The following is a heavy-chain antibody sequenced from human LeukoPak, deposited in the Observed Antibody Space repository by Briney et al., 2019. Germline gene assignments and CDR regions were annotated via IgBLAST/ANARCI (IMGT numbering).Heavy chain of an antibody. CDR1: GFTFSSYW. J-gene: IGHJ6*02. CDR2: INHNGNVN. V-gene: IGHV3-7*03. Sequence: GGSLRLSCAASGFTFSSYWMNWARQAPGTGLEWVASINHNGNVNYYVDSVKGRFTISRDNAKNSLYLQMSNLRAEDTAVYFCARGGGLDVWGQGATVTVSS. D-gene: IGHD3-16*01. CDR3: ARGGGLDV.